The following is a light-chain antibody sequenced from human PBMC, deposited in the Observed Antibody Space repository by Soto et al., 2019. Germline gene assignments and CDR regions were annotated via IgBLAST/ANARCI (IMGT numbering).Light chain of an antibody. Sequence: EIVLTQSPGTLSLSPGERATLYCRASQSVTSTYLAWYQQKPGQAPRLLIYDASSRATGIPDRFSGSGSGTDFTLTISRLEPEDFAVYYCHQYGSAPRTFGQGTKLEIK. CDR3: HQYGSAPRT. V-gene: IGKV3-20*01. CDR2: DAS. J-gene: IGKJ2*01. CDR1: QSVTSTY.